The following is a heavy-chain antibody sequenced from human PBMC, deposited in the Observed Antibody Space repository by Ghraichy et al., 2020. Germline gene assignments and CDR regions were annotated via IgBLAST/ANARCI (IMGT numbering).Heavy chain of an antibody. Sequence: GESLNISCAASGFTVSSNYMSWVRHGPGKGLEWVSVIYSGGTIKYADSVKGRFTISRDNSKNTLYLQMNSLGPEDTAIYYCARGGTWQLGSCYYDYWGQGTLVTVSS. CDR1: GFTVSSNY. CDR3: ARGGTWQLGSCYYDY. V-gene: IGHV3-66*02. J-gene: IGHJ4*02. CDR2: IYSGGTI. D-gene: IGHD1-1*01.